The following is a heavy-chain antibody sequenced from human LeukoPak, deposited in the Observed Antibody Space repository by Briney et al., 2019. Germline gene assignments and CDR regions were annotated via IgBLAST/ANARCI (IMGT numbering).Heavy chain of an antibody. CDR2: IYYSGST. V-gene: IGHV4-59*01. J-gene: IGHJ4*02. CDR3: ARDRMAAHY. CDR1: GGSISSYY. D-gene: IGHD5-24*01. Sequence: PSETLSLTCTVSGGSISSYYWSWIRQPPGKGLEWIGYIYYSGSTNYNPSLKSRVTISVDTSKNQFSLKLSSVTAADTAVYYCARDRMAAHYWGQGTLVTVSS.